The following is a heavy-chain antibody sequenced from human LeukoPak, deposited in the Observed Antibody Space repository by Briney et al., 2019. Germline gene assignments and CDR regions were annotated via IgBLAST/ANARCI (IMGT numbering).Heavy chain of an antibody. CDR3: ATDHPSSYMDI. CDR1: GGSISSYY. V-gene: IGHV4-4*07. J-gene: IGHJ6*03. CDR2: IYTSGST. Sequence: SETLSHTCTVSGGSISSYYWSWIRQPAGKGLQWIGRIYTSGSTNYNPSLKSRVTISVDKSKNQFSLKLSSVTAADTAVYYCATDHPSSYMDIWGKGTTVTVSS.